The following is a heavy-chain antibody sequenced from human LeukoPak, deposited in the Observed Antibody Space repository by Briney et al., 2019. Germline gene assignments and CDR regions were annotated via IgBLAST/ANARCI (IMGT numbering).Heavy chain of an antibody. CDR3: ARGLAIFGVVIPTFFDS. J-gene: IGHJ4*02. D-gene: IGHD3-3*01. CDR2: INPNSGGT. Sequence: ASVKVSCKASGYIFTGYYIHWVRQAPGQGLEWMGWINPNSGGTDYAQKFQGRVIMTRDTSITTAYMELNSIISDDTAVYYCARGLAIFGVVIPTFFDSWGQGTLVTVSS. CDR1: GYIFTGYY. V-gene: IGHV1-2*02.